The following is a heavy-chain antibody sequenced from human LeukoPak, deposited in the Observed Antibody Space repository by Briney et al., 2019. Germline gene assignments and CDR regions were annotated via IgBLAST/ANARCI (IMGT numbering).Heavy chain of an antibody. Sequence: PSETLSLTCTVSGGSISSGGYYWSWIRQHPGRGLEWIGYIYYSGSTYYNPSLKSRVTISVDTSKNQFSLKLSSVTAADTAVYYCARDGGMGSGSYEYAFDIWGQGTMVTVSS. CDR3: ARDGGMGSGSYEYAFDI. V-gene: IGHV4-31*03. CDR2: IYYSGST. D-gene: IGHD1-26*01. CDR1: GGSISSGGYY. J-gene: IGHJ3*02.